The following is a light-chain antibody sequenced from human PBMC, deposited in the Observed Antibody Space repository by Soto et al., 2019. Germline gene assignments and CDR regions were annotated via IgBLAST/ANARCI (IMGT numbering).Light chain of an antibody. V-gene: IGKV1-5*03. Sequence: DIPMTQSPSTLSASVGDRVSITCRASQSVNNWLAWYQQKPGKAPKLLIYTASSLDSGVPSRFTGSGSGTEFTLTISSLQPDDSATYYCQQYNSYSSYTFGQGTKLEIK. CDR1: QSVNNW. CDR3: QQYNSYSSYT. J-gene: IGKJ2*01. CDR2: TAS.